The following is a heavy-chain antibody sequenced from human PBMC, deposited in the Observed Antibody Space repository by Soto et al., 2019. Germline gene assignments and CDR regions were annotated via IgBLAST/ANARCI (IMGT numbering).Heavy chain of an antibody. CDR1: GGTFSSYA. CDR3: ARKEMAPLRQGRYYYYCMDV. D-gene: IGHD5-12*01. V-gene: IGHV1-69*12. J-gene: IGHJ6*02. CDR2: IIPIFGTA. Sequence: QVQLVQSGAEVKKPGSSVKVSCKASGGTFSSYAISWVRQAPGQGLEWMGGIIPIFGTANYAQKFQGRVPTTADEPTSTAHMALSSLRSEDTAVYYCARKEMAPLRQGRYYYYCMDVWGQGTTVTVSS.